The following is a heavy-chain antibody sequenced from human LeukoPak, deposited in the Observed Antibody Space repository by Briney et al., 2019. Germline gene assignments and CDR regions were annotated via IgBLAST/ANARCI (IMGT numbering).Heavy chain of an antibody. Sequence: KPGGSLRLSCAASGCTFSNYNMNWVRQAPGKGLEWVSSISSSNNYIYYADSVKGRFTISRDNAKNSLYLQMNSLRAEDTAVYYCARRSPNYYFDYWGQGTPVTVSS. CDR2: ISSSNNYI. V-gene: IGHV3-21*01. J-gene: IGHJ4*02. CDR3: ARRSPNYYFDY. CDR1: GCTFSNYN.